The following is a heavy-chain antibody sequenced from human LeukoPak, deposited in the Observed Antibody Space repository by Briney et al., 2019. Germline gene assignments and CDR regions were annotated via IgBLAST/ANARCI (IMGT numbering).Heavy chain of an antibody. Sequence: GRSLRLSCAASGFTFSSYAMHWVRQAPGKGLEWVAVISYDGSNKYYADSVKGRFTISRDNAKNSLYLQMNSLRAEDTAVYYCAREGTRSLDYWGQGTLVTVYS. CDR3: AREGTRSLDY. J-gene: IGHJ4*02. V-gene: IGHV3-30-3*01. CDR1: GFTFSSYA. D-gene: IGHD1-14*01. CDR2: ISYDGSNK.